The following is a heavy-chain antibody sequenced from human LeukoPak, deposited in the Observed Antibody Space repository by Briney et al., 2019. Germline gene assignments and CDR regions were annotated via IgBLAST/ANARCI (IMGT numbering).Heavy chain of an antibody. V-gene: IGHV4-30-4*08. CDR3: ARDPHRERGTSNVFDI. D-gene: IGHD1-14*01. CDR2: IYYTGTT. CDR1: GGSISSADFY. Sequence: SETLSLTCTVSGGSISSADFYWNWVRQPPGKGLESIGSIYYTGTTQYNPSLKSRITISLDMFKNQFSLKLSSVTAADTAVYYCARDPHRERGTSNVFDIWGQGTMVIVSS. J-gene: IGHJ3*02.